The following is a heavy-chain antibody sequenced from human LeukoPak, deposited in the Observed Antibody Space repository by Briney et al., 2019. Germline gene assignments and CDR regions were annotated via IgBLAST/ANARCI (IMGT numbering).Heavy chain of an antibody. Sequence: PSETLSLTCTVSGGSISSYYWSWIRQPPGKGLEWIGYIYTSGSTNYNPSLKSRVTISVDTSKNQFSLKLGSVTAADTAVYYCARHAGDGYNPFDYWGQGTLVTVSS. CDR2: IYTSGST. D-gene: IGHD5-24*01. V-gene: IGHV4-4*09. CDR3: ARHAGDGYNPFDY. J-gene: IGHJ4*02. CDR1: GGSISSYY.